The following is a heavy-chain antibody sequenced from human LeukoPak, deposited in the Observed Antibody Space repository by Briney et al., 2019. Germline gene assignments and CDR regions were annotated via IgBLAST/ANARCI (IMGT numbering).Heavy chain of an antibody. Sequence: GGSLRLSCAASGFTFSSHVMSWVRQSPGKGLEWVSDISGSGGSTYYADSVKGRFTISRDNSKNTLYLQMNSLRADDTAVYYCARDSPLLWFGELLGYYFDYWGQGTLVTVSS. J-gene: IGHJ4*02. CDR3: ARDSPLLWFGELLGYYFDY. D-gene: IGHD3-10*01. V-gene: IGHV3-23*01. CDR2: ISGSGGST. CDR1: GFTFSSHV.